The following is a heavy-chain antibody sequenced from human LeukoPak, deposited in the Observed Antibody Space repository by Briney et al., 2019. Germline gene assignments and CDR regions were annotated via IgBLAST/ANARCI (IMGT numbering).Heavy chain of an antibody. J-gene: IGHJ5*02. D-gene: IGHD3-10*01. CDR3: VGHRGGGWFDP. CDR1: GGTFSSYT. Sequence: SVKVSCKASGGTFSSYTISWVRQAPGQGLEWMGRIIPILGVANYAQKFQGRGTITADKSTSTAYMELSSLRCDDTAVYYCVGHRGGGWFDPWGQGTLVTVSS. CDR2: IIPILGVA. V-gene: IGHV1-69*02.